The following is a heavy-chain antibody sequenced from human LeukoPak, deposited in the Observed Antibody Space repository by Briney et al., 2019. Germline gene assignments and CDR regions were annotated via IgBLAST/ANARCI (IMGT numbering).Heavy chain of an antibody. J-gene: IGHJ4*02. CDR1: GFTFSSYA. D-gene: IGHD4-11*01. CDR2: ISASAYTT. Sequence: GGSLRLSCAASGFTFSSYAISWVRQAPGKGLEWVSSISASAYTTLYGDSVKGRFIISRDNSKNTVYLQMNSLRAEDTAVYYCAKRVDYTFDYWGQGTLVTVSS. CDR3: AKRVDYTFDY. V-gene: IGHV3-23*01.